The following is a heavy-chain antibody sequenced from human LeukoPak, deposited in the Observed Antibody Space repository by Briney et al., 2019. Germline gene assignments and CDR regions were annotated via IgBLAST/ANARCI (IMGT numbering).Heavy chain of an antibody. D-gene: IGHD5-18*01. CDR2: IYYIGTT. Sequence: PSETLSLTCTVSGGSLINYYWTWIRQPPGKGLEWIGYIYYIGTTKYNPSLKSRVTISVDTSKNQFSLNLRSLTAADTAVYYCARVSVHGYSDYWGQGTLVTVSS. V-gene: IGHV4-59*01. J-gene: IGHJ4*02. CDR3: ARVSVHGYSDY. CDR1: GGSLINYY.